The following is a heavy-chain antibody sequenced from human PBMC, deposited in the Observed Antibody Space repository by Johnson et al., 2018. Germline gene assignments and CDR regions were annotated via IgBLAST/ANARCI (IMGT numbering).Heavy chain of an antibody. D-gene: IGHD6-25*01. CDR2: ISSDGSST. CDR1: GVTFSSFW. V-gene: IGHV3-74*01. J-gene: IGHJ1*01. Sequence: EVQLVESGGGLVQPGGSLRLSCAASGVTFSSFWMHWVRQAPGKGLVWVSRISSDGSSTNYADSVKGRFTISSDNAKNTLHLQVNSLRAEDTAVYYCAREDVSGGRYFQHWGQGTLVTVSS. CDR3: AREDVSGGRYFQH.